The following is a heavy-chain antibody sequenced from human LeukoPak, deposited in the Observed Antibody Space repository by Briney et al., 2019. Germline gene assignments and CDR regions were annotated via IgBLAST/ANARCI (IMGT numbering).Heavy chain of an antibody. CDR3: AKRYCSSTSCYPGDAFDI. D-gene: IGHD2-2*01. J-gene: IGHJ3*02. CDR1: GFTFSSYS. CDR2: ISSSSSYI. Sequence: PGGSLRLSCAASGFTFSSYSMNWVRQAPGKGLEWVSSISSSSSYIYYADSVKGRFTISRDNAKNSLYLQMNSLRAEDTAVYYCAKRYCSSTSCYPGDAFDIWGQGTMVTVSS. V-gene: IGHV3-21*04.